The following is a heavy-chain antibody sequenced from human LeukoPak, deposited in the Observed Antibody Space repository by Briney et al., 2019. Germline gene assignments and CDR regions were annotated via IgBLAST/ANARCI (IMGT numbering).Heavy chain of an antibody. V-gene: IGHV1-69*05. J-gene: IGHJ4*02. CDR2: IIPIFGTA. Sequence: ASVKVSCKASGGIFSSYAISWVRQAPGQGLEWMGGIIPIFGTANYAQKFQGRVTITTDESTSTAYMELSSLRSEDTAVYYCATVKVVTAPSPFDYWGQGTLVTVSS. CDR1: GGIFSSYA. CDR3: ATVKVVTAPSPFDY. D-gene: IGHD2-21*02.